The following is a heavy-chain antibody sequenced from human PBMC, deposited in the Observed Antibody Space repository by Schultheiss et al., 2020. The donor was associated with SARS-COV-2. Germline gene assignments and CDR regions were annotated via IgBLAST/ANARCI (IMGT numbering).Heavy chain of an antibody. CDR2: ISYDGSNK. Sequence: GGSLRLSCAASGFTFSSYAMHWVRQAPGKGLEWVAVISYDGSNKYYADSVKGRFTISRDNSKNTLYLQMNSLRAEDTAVYYCARGSPPYCGSDCYFDYWGQGTLVTVSS. J-gene: IGHJ4*02. V-gene: IGHV3-30*01. D-gene: IGHD2-21*02. CDR1: GFTFSSYA. CDR3: ARGSPPYCGSDCYFDY.